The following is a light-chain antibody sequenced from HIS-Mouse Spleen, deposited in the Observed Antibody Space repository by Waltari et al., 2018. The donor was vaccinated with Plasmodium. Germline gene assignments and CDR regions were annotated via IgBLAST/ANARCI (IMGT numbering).Light chain of an antibody. CDR2: AAS. CDR3: QQSYSTWT. Sequence: DIQMTQSPSSMSASVGDRVAITCRASQSISNYLNRYQQKPGKAPKFMIYAASTLQSGVPSRFSGSGSGTDFTLTISSLQPEDFATYYCQQSYSTWTFGQGTKVEIK. CDR1: QSISNY. J-gene: IGKJ1*01. V-gene: IGKV1-39*01.